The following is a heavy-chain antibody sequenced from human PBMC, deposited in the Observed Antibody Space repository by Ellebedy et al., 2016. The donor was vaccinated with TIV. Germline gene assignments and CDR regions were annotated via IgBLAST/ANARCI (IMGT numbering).Heavy chain of an antibody. CDR1: GYTFTSYD. Sequence: ASVKVSCKASGYTFTSYDINWVRQATGQGLEWMGWISAYNGNTNYAQKLQGRVTMTTDTSTSTAYMELRSLRSDDTAVYYCARGGDVLTGYENWFDPWGQGTLVTVSS. D-gene: IGHD3-9*01. J-gene: IGHJ5*02. V-gene: IGHV1-18*01. CDR3: ARGGDVLTGYENWFDP. CDR2: ISAYNGNT.